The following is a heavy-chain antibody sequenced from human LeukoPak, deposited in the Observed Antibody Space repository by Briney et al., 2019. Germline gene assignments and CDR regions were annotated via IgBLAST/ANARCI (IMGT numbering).Heavy chain of an antibody. Sequence: ASVKVSCKASGYTFTSYDINWVRQATGQGLEWMGWMNPNSGNTGYAQKFQGRVTMTRNTSISTAYMELRSLRSDDTAVYYCARIYYDSSGQFDYWGQGTLVTVSS. D-gene: IGHD3-22*01. J-gene: IGHJ4*02. CDR2: MNPNSGNT. V-gene: IGHV1-8*01. CDR1: GYTFTSYD. CDR3: ARIYYDSSGQFDY.